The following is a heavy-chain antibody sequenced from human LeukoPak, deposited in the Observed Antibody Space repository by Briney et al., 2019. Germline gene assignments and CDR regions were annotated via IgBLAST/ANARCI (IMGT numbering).Heavy chain of an antibody. CDR2: LYSGGAT. J-gene: IGHJ4*02. D-gene: IGHD4-17*01. CDR3: ASSFTVTTKKNNFDY. CDR1: GFTVSSNY. V-gene: IGHV3-53*01. Sequence: GGSLRLSCAASGFTVSSNYMSWVRQPAGKGLEWVSVLYSGGATFYADSVKGRFTISRDKSKNTLYVQMNSLRAEDTAVYYCASSFTVTTKKNNFDYWGQGTLVTVSS.